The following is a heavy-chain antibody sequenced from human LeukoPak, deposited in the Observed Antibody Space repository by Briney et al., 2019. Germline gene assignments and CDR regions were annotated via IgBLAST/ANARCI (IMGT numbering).Heavy chain of an antibody. Sequence: ASVKVSCKASGYTFTSYGISWVRQAPGQGLEWMGWISAYNGNTNYAQKLQGRVTMTTDTSTSTAYMELRSLRSDDTAVYYCARLRYYCDSSGSCFDYWGQGTLVTVSS. CDR3: ARLRYYCDSSGSCFDY. V-gene: IGHV1-18*01. J-gene: IGHJ4*02. CDR1: GYTFTSYG. CDR2: ISAYNGNT. D-gene: IGHD3-22*01.